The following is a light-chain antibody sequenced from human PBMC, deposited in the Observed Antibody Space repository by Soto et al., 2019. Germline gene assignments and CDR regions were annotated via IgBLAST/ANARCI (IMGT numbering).Light chain of an antibody. J-gene: IGKJ1*01. CDR2: DAS. Sequence: EIVLTQSPATLYLSPGERGTLSCGASQSVTSRYIAWYQQKSGLAPRLLMYDASIRATGIPDRFSGSGSGTGFTLTISSLQPDDFATYYCQQYNSYSGTFGQGTKVDI. V-gene: IGKV3D-20*01. CDR1: QSVTSRY. CDR3: QQYNSYSGT.